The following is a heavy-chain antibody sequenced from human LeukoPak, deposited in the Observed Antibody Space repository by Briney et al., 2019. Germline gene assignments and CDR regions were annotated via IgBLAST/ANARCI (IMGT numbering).Heavy chain of an antibody. J-gene: IGHJ4*02. Sequence: RGSLRLSCAASGFTFSSYSMNWVRQAPGKGLEWVSSISSSSSYIYYADSVKGRFTISRDNAKNSLYLQMNSLRAEDTAVYYCARSRRADIVVVVADFWGQGTLVTVSS. CDR2: ISSSSSYI. CDR3: ARSRRADIVVVVADF. V-gene: IGHV3-21*01. D-gene: IGHD2-15*01. CDR1: GFTFSSYS.